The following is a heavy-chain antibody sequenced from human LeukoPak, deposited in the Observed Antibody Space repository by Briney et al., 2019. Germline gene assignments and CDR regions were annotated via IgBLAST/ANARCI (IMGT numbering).Heavy chain of an antibody. D-gene: IGHD4/OR15-4a*01. Sequence: GGSLRLSCAASGFTFSSYAMSWVRQAPGKGLEWVSRINSDGFSTTYADSVRGRFTISRDNGKNTLYLQMNSLRVDDTAVYYCSRDYGAWGQGTLVTVSS. V-gene: IGHV3-74*03. CDR2: INSDGFST. CDR1: GFTFSSYA. J-gene: IGHJ5*02. CDR3: SRDYGA.